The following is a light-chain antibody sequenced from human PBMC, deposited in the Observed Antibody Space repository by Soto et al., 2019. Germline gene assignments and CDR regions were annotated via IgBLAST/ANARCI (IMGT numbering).Light chain of an antibody. CDR3: QQYNSYLLT. Sequence: DIQMTQSPSTLSASVGDRVTITCRASQSISSWLAWYQQKPGKAPILLIYKASSLESGVPSRFSGSGSGTEFTLTISSLHPDDFATYYCQQYNSYLLTFGGGTKVEIK. CDR2: KAS. V-gene: IGKV1-5*03. CDR1: QSISSW. J-gene: IGKJ4*01.